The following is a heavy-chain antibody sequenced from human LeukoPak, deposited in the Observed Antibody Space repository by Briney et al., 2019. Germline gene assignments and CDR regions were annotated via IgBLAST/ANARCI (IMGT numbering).Heavy chain of an antibody. J-gene: IGHJ4*02. D-gene: IGHD3-10*01. CDR3: ARDRSGIGAFDY. CDR2: IYSGGST. CDR1: GFPVSSNY. Sequence: GGSLRLSCAASGFPVSSNYMSWVRQAPGKGLEGVSVIYSGGSTYYADSVKGRFTISRDNSKNTLYLQMNSLRAEDTAVYYCARDRSGIGAFDYWGQGTLVTVSS. V-gene: IGHV3-66*01.